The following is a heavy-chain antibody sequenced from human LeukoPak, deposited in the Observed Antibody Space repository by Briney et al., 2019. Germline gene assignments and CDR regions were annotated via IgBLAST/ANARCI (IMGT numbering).Heavy chain of an antibody. Sequence: PSETLSLTCSVSDGSINSYYWNWIRRPPGKGLEWIGYIYYNGNTNYSPSLKSRVTMSVDTSKNQFSLKLSSVTAADTAVYYCASGDSTSQFDYWGQGTLVTASS. CDR2: IYYNGNT. CDR1: DGSINSYY. J-gene: IGHJ4*02. V-gene: IGHV4-59*12. D-gene: IGHD2-2*01. CDR3: ASGDSTSQFDY.